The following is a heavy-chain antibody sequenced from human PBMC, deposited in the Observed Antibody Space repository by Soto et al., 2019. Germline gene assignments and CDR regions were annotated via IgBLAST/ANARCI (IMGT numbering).Heavy chain of an antibody. Sequence: ASVKVSCKASGYTFTSYDINWVRQATGQGLEWMGWMNPSSGNTGYAQKFQGRVTMTRNTSISTAYMELSSLRSEDTAVYYCARYLGEVVVAAHGEYYYYYMDVWGKGTTVTVSS. CDR1: GYTFTSYD. D-gene: IGHD2-15*01. V-gene: IGHV1-8*01. J-gene: IGHJ6*03. CDR2: MNPSSGNT. CDR3: ARYLGEVVVAAHGEYYYYYMDV.